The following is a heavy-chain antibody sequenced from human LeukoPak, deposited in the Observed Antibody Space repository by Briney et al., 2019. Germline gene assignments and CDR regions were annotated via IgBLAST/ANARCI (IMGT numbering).Heavy chain of an antibody. J-gene: IGHJ3*02. D-gene: IGHD4-17*01. CDR1: GYSFTSYY. CDR3: ARAADDYVEAFDI. CDR2: INPSGGST. Sequence: GESLKISCKGSGYSFTSYYMHWVRQAPGQGPEWMGIINPSGGSTSYAQKFQGRVTMTRDTSTSTVYMELSSLRSEDTAVYYCARAADDYVEAFDIWGQGTMVTVSS. V-gene: IGHV1-46*01.